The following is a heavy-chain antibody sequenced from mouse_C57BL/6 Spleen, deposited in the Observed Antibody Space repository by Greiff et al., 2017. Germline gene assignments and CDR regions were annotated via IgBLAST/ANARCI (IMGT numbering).Heavy chain of an antibody. V-gene: IGHV1-69*01. CDR2: IDPSDSYT. J-gene: IGHJ2*01. Sequence: VQLQQSGAELVMPGASVKLSCKASGYTFTSYWMHWVKQRPGQGLEWIGEIDPSDSYTNYNQKFKGKSTLTVDKSSSTAYMQLSSLTSEDSAVYYCARGFQNYFDYWGQGTTLTVSS. CDR1: GYTFTSYW. CDR3: ARGFQNYFDY.